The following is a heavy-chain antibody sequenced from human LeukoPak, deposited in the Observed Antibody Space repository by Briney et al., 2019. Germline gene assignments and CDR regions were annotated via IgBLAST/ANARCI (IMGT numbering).Heavy chain of an antibody. CDR1: GGSISSYY. CDR3: ARAPGYCSSTSCLSEAFDI. CDR2: IYYSGST. V-gene: IGHV4-59*08. J-gene: IGHJ3*02. D-gene: IGHD2-2*01. Sequence: PSETLSLTCTVSGGSISSYYWSWIREPPGKGLEGIGYIYYSGSTNYNPSLKSRVTISVDTSKNQCSLKLSSVTAADTAVYYCARAPGYCSSTSCLSEAFDIWGQGTMVTVSS.